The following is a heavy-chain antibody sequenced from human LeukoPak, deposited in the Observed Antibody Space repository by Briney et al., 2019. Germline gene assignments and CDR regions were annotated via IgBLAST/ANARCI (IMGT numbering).Heavy chain of an antibody. J-gene: IGHJ6*03. V-gene: IGHV4-59*01. Sequence: PSETLSLTCTVSGGSIRSYYWSWIRQPPGKGLEWIGYVYYSGSTNYNPSLKSRVTISVDTSKNQFSLKLSSVTAADTAVYYCARGDSSGYYGDWYYYMDVWGKGTTVTISS. CDR2: VYYSGST. CDR3: ARGDSSGYYGDWYYYMDV. D-gene: IGHD3-22*01. CDR1: GGSIRSYY.